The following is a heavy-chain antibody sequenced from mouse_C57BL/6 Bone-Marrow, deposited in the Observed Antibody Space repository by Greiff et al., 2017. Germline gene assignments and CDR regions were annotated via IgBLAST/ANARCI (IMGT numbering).Heavy chain of an antibody. Sequence: EVQLQESGGGLVQPGGSLKLSCAASGFTFSDYYMYWVRQTPEKRLEWVAYISNGGGSTYYPATVKGRFTISRNNAKNTLYLQMSRLKSEDTAMYYCARRGITTVVGYSRDYGGKGTSVTVPS. CDR2: ISNGGGST. CDR1: GFTFSDYY. D-gene: IGHD1-1*01. CDR3: ARRGITTVVGYSRDY. J-gene: IGHJ4*01. V-gene: IGHV5-12*01.